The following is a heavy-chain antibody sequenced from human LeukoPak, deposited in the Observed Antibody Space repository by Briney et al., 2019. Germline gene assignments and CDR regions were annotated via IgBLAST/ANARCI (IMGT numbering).Heavy chain of an antibody. CDR3: ATVVPAAYFDY. J-gene: IGHJ4*02. CDR2: IIPILGIA. D-gene: IGHD2-2*01. V-gene: IGHV1-69*04. CDR1: GGTFSSYA. Sequence: ASVKVSCKASGGTFSSYAISWVRQAPGQGLEWMGRIIPILGIATYAQKFQGRVTITADKSTSTAYMELSSLRSEDTAVCYCATVVPAAYFDYWGQGTLVTVSS.